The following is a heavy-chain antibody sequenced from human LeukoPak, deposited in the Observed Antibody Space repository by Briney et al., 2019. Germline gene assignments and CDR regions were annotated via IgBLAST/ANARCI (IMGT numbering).Heavy chain of an antibody. J-gene: IGHJ4*02. CDR1: GFTVSSNY. CDR3: AKQPSYYYDSSGYYYGDY. CDR2: IYSGGST. D-gene: IGHD3-22*01. V-gene: IGHV3-66*04. Sequence: GGSLRLSCAASGFTVSSNYMSWVRQAPGKGLEWVSVIYSGGSTYYADSVKGRFTISRDNSKNTLYLQMNSLRAEDTAVYYCAKQPSYYYDSSGYYYGDYWGQGTLVTVSS.